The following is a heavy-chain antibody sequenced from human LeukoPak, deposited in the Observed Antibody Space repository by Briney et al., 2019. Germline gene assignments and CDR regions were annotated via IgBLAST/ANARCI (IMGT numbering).Heavy chain of an antibody. CDR1: EFTFGSYA. D-gene: IGHD4-17*01. CDR3: GRDPDGDYIGAFDM. V-gene: IGHV3-23*01. Sequence: GGSLRLSCVASEFTFGSYAMTWVRQAPGKGLEWVSSIGTSGGDTQYADSVQGRFAISRDNSKNTLYLQMNSLRAEDTAVYFCGRDPDGDYIGAFDMWGRGTMVSVS. J-gene: IGHJ3*02. CDR2: IGTSGGDT.